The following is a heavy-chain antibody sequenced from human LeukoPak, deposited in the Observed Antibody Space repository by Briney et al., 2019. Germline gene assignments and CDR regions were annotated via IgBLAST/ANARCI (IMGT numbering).Heavy chain of an antibody. D-gene: IGHD1-14*01. V-gene: IGHV4-59*01. CDR1: GGSISGYY. CDR3: ATADRGVFDY. CDR2: AHYSGTT. Sequence: SSETLSLTCTVSGGSISGYYWSWIRQPPGKGLEWIGYAHYSGTTNYNPSLKSRATISLDTPKNQFSLKLSSVTAADTAVFYCATADRGVFDYWGQGTLVTVSS. J-gene: IGHJ4*02.